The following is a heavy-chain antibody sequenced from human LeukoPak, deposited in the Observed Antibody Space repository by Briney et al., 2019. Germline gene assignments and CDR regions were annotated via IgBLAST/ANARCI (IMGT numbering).Heavy chain of an antibody. V-gene: IGHV1-69*13. J-gene: IGHJ6*02. CDR1: GGTFSSYA. Sequence: SVKVSCKASGGTFSSYAISWVRQAPGQGLEWMGGIIPIFGTANYAQKFQGRVTITADESTSTAYMELSSLRSEDTAVYYCARVWEMATIRYCYYGMDVWGQGTTVTVSS. CDR3: ARVWEMATIRYCYYGMDV. CDR2: IIPIFGTA. D-gene: IGHD5-24*01.